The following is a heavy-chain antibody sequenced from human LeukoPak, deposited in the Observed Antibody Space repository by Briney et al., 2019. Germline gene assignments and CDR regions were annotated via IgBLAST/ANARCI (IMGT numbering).Heavy chain of an antibody. V-gene: IGHV4-61*01. Sequence: PSETLSLTCTVSGGSVSSGSYYWSWIRQPPGKGLEWIGFIHNSGSIKYNPSLMSRVTISVDTSKNQFSLKLSSVTAAETAVYYCARGGASSIPFDPWGQGTLVTVSS. CDR3: ARGGASSIPFDP. CDR2: IHNSGSI. CDR1: GGSVSSGSYY. J-gene: IGHJ5*02. D-gene: IGHD2-2*01.